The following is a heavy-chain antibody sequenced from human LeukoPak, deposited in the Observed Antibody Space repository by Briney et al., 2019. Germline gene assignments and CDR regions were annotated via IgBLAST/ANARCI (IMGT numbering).Heavy chain of an antibody. Sequence: SSVTVSLTCSGYSLTELSMHWVRQAPGKGLGWMGGFDPEDGETIYAQQFQGRVTMTEDTSTDTAYMELSSLRSEDTAVYYCATGRRQWLVHLRYYFDYWGQGTLVTVSS. J-gene: IGHJ4*02. D-gene: IGHD6-19*01. CDR3: ATGRRQWLVHLRYYFDY. CDR2: FDPEDGET. V-gene: IGHV1-24*01. CDR1: GYSLTELS.